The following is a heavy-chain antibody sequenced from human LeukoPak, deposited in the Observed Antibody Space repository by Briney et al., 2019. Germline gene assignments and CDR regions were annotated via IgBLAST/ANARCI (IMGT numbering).Heavy chain of an antibody. D-gene: IGHD5-18*01. CDR1: GFTFSSYS. CDR3: ARTPKRPGHSYGIDY. J-gene: IGHJ4*02. Sequence: GGSLRLSCAASGFTFSSYSMNWVRQAPGKGLEWVSSISSSSSYIYYADSVKGRFTISRDNAKNSLYLQMNSLRAEDTAVYYCARTPKRPGHSYGIDYWGQGTLVTVSS. CDR2: ISSSSSYI. V-gene: IGHV3-21*01.